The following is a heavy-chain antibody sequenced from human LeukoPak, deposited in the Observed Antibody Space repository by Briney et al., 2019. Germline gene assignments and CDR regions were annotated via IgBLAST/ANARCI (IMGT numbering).Heavy chain of an antibody. D-gene: IGHD2-8*02. J-gene: IGHJ4*02. Sequence: GGSLRLSCAASGFTVSSNYMSWVRQAPGKGLEWVSVIYSGGSTYYADSVKGRFTISRDNSKNTLYLQMNSLRAEDTAVYYCARDVLTPAGLFDYWGQGTLVTVSS. CDR1: GFTVSSNY. V-gene: IGHV3-66*01. CDR3: ARDVLTPAGLFDY. CDR2: IYSGGST.